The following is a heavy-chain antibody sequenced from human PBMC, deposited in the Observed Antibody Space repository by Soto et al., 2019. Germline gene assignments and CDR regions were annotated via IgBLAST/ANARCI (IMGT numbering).Heavy chain of an antibody. D-gene: IGHD1-26*01. CDR3: ARGVSFVWELLRLGAFDI. CDR2: TYYRSKWYN. J-gene: IGHJ3*02. CDR1: GDSVSSNSAA. Sequence: QVQLQQSGPGLVKPSQTLSLTCAISGDSVSSNSAAWNWIRQSPSRGLEWLGRTYYRSKWYNDYAVSVKSRITINPDTSKNQFSLQLNSVTPEDTAVYYCARGVSFVWELLRLGAFDIWGQGTMVTVSS. V-gene: IGHV6-1*01.